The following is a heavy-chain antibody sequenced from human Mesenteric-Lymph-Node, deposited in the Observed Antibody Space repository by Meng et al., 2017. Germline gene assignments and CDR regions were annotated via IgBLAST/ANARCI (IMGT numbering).Heavy chain of an antibody. V-gene: IGHV4-61*02. J-gene: IGHJ4*02. D-gene: IGHD6-19*01. CDR3: ARWSIWGAVAESDY. CDR2: IYTSGST. Sequence: SETLSLTCTVSGGSISSGSYYWSWIRQPAGKGLEWIGRIYTSGSTNYNPSLKSRVTISVDTSKNQFSLKLSSVTAADTAVYYCARWSIWGAVAESDYWGQGTLVTVSS. CDR1: GGSISSGSYY.